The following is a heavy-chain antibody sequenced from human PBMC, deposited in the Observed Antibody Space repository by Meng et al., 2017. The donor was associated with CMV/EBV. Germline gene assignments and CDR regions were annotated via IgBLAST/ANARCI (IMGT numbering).Heavy chain of an antibody. V-gene: IGHV4-39*07. Sequence: SETLSLTCTVSGGSISSSSYYWGWIRQPPGKGLEWIGSIYYSGSTYYNPSLKSRVTISVDTSKNQFSLKLSSVTAADTAVYYCATLRRDIVVVPAASRRYGMDVWGQGTTVTVSS. J-gene: IGHJ6*02. D-gene: IGHD2-2*01. CDR1: GGSISSSSYY. CDR2: IYYSGST. CDR3: ATLRRDIVVVPAASRRYGMDV.